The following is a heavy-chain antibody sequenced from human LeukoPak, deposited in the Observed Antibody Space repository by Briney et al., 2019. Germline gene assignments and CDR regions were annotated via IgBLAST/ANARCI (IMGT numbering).Heavy chain of an antibody. CDR3: ARDHSSSWYSIWFDP. Sequence: SSETLSLTCTVSGGSISSYYWSWIRQPAGKGLEWIGRIYTSGSTNYNPSLKSRVTMSVDTSKNQFSLKLSSVTAADTAVYYCARDHSSSWYSIWFDPWGQGTLVTVSS. CDR1: GGSISSYY. V-gene: IGHV4-4*07. CDR2: IYTSGST. J-gene: IGHJ5*02. D-gene: IGHD6-13*01.